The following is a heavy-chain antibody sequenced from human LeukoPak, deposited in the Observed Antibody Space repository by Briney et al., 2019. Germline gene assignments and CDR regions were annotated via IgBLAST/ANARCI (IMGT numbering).Heavy chain of an antibody. D-gene: IGHD4-17*01. CDR2: ISYDGSNK. CDR1: GFTFSSYA. CDR3: AKDPGHGEGY. V-gene: IGHV3-30-3*01. Sequence: GGSLRLSCAASGFTFSSYAMHWVRQAPGKGLEWVAVISYDGSNKYYADSVKGRFTISRDNSKNTLYLQMNSLRAEDTAVYYCAKDPGHGEGYWGQGTLVTVSS. J-gene: IGHJ4*02.